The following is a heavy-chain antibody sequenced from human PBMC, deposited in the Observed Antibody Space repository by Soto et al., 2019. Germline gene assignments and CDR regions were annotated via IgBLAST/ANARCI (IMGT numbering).Heavy chain of an antibody. D-gene: IGHD3-9*01. CDR2: ISAYNGNT. CDR3: AILGGDYDILTGYYPQPQFDY. Sequence: GASVKVSCKASGYTFTSYGISWVRQAPGQGLEWMGWISAYNGNTNYAQKLQGRVTMTTDTSTSTAYMELRSLRSDDTAVYYCAILGGDYDILTGYYPQPQFDYWGQGTLVTVSS. V-gene: IGHV1-18*01. J-gene: IGHJ4*02. CDR1: GYTFTSYG.